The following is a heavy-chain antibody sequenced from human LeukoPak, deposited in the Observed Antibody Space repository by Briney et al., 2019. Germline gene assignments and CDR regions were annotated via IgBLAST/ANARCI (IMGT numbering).Heavy chain of an antibody. CDR1: GYTFTAYY. J-gene: IGHJ6*03. CDR2: IDPNSGGT. Sequence: ASVKVSCKASGYTFTAYYIHWVRQAPGQGLEWMGWIDPNSGGTNSAQKIQGRVTMTRDTSISTAYMELSRLRSDDTAVYYCVRNSKSGVSVRPPYYYYYMDVWGKGTTVTVSS. CDR3: VRNSKSGVSVRPPYYYYYMDV. V-gene: IGHV1-2*02. D-gene: IGHD6-6*01.